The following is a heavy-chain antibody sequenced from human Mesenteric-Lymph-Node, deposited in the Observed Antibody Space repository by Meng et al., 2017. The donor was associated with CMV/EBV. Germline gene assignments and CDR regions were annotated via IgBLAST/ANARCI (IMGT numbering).Heavy chain of an antibody. V-gene: IGHV1-46*01. CDR1: GYPFTNHY. J-gene: IGHJ4*02. Sequence: SCKASGYPFTNHYMHWVRQTPGPGLEWMGIIDPNAGTTAYAQKFRGRVTMTGDTSTSTVYMELSSLRSEDTALYFCATKIDTTYFDYWGQGTLVTVSS. CDR3: ATKIDTTYFDY. CDR2: IDPNAGTT. D-gene: IGHD1-1*01.